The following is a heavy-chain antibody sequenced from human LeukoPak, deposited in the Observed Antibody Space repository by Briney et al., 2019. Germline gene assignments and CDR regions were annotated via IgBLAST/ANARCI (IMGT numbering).Heavy chain of an antibody. Sequence: GGSLRLSCAASGFTFSDYYMSWIRQAPGKGLEGVSYISSSGSTIYYADSVKGRFTISRDNAKNSLYLQMNSLRAEDTAVYYCARRGDDSSGYYHSCYFDYWGQGTLVTVSS. CDR2: ISSSGSTI. V-gene: IGHV3-11*01. CDR3: ARRGDDSSGYYHSCYFDY. D-gene: IGHD3-22*01. CDR1: GFTFSDYY. J-gene: IGHJ4*02.